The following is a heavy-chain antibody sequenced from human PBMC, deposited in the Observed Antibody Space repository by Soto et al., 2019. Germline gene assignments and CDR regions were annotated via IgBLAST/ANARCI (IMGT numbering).Heavy chain of an antibody. Sequence: VGSLRLSCAASGFTFSSYSMNWVRQAPGKGLEWVSYISSSSSTIYYADSVKGRFTISRDNAKNSLYLQMNSLRDEDTAVYYCARDPVYCSSTSCYTFGMDVWGQGTTVIVSS. CDR1: GFTFSSYS. CDR3: ARDPVYCSSTSCYTFGMDV. J-gene: IGHJ6*02. D-gene: IGHD2-2*02. V-gene: IGHV3-48*02. CDR2: ISSSSSTI.